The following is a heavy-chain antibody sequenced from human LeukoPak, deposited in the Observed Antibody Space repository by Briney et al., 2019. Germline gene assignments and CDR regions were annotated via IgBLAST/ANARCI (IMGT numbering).Heavy chain of an antibody. Sequence: GGSLRLSCAASGFTFSSYGMHWVRQAPGKGLEWVAFIRYNGSNKYYADSVKGRFTISRDNSKNTLYLQMNSLRAEDTAVYYCAKDTLRFLEWFRGWFDPWGQGTLVTVSS. D-gene: IGHD3-3*01. V-gene: IGHV3-30*02. CDR3: AKDTLRFLEWFRGWFDP. CDR2: IRYNGSNK. CDR1: GFTFSSYG. J-gene: IGHJ5*02.